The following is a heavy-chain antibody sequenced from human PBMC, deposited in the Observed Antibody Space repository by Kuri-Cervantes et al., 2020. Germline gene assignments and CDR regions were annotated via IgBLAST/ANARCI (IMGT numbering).Heavy chain of an antibody. CDR2: INPNSGGT. Sequence: ASVKVSCKASGYTFTSYGISWVRQAPGQGLEWMGWINPNSGGTNYAQKFQGWVTMTRDTSISTAYMELSRLRSDDTAVYYCARVLGNMYYFDYWGQGTLVTVSS. D-gene: IGHD7-27*01. CDR3: ARVLGNMYYFDY. J-gene: IGHJ4*02. CDR1: GYTFTSYG. V-gene: IGHV1-2*04.